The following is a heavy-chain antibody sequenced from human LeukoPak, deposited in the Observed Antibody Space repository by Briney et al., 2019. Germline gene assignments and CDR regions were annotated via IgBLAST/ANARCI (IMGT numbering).Heavy chain of an antibody. CDR1: GGSISSGDYY. D-gene: IGHD4-17*01. CDR2: IYYSGST. CDR3: ACTHGDYSKPYY. Sequence: SETLSLTCTVSGGSISSGDYYWSWIRQPPGKGLEWIGYIYYSGSTYYNPSLKSRVTISVDTSKNQFSLKLSSVTAADTAVYYCACTHGDYSKPYYWGQGTLVTVSS. V-gene: IGHV4-30-4*01. J-gene: IGHJ4*02.